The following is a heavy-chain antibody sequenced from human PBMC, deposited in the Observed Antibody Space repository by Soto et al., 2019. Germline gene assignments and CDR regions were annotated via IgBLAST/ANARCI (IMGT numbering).Heavy chain of an antibody. CDR2: IFSNDEK. J-gene: IGHJ6*02. CDR1: VLSLSNARMG. CDR3: ARNREMATIGYYYYGMDV. D-gene: IGHD5-12*01. Sequence: SGPTLLNPTETLTKTCTVSVLSLSNARMGVSWIRQPPGKALEWLAHIFSNDEKSYSTSLKSRLTISKDTSKSQVVLTMTNMDPVDTATYYCARNREMATIGYYYYGMDVWGQGTTVTV. V-gene: IGHV2-26*01.